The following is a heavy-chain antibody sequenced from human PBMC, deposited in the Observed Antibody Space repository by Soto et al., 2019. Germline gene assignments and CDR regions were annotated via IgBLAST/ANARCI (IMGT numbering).Heavy chain of an antibody. CDR1: GGTIRSPDW. CDR2: IFQSGST. Sequence: SETLSLTCGVSGGTIRSPDWWTGVRQPPGKGLEWIGEIFQSGSTNYTPSLESRVTISVDKSKNQFSLTLTSVTAADTAVYFCARGRGRYSSGWSWFDPWGQGILVTVSS. D-gene: IGHD6-19*01. CDR3: ARGRGRYSSGWSWFDP. V-gene: IGHV4-4*02. J-gene: IGHJ5*02.